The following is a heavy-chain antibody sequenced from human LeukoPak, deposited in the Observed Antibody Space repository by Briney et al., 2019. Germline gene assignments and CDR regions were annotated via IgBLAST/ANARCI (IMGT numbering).Heavy chain of an antibody. CDR3: ARVTLTGYFAFDS. V-gene: IGHV3-21*01. D-gene: IGHD3-9*01. CDR1: GSTFSSYS. CDR2: ISSSSSYI. Sequence: GGSLRLSCAASGSTFSSYSMNWVRQAPGKGLEWVSSISSSSSYIYYADSVKGRFTISRDTAKSSLYLQMNSLRAEDTAMYYCARVTLTGYFAFDSWGQGTLVTVSS. J-gene: IGHJ4*02.